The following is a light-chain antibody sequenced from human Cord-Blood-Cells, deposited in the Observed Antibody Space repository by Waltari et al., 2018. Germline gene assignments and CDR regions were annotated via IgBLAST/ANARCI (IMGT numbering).Light chain of an antibody. CDR2: EVS. CDR3: SSYAGSNNYV. CDR1: SSDVGGYNY. V-gene: IGLV2-8*01. Sequence: QSALTQPPSASGSPGQSVTISCTGTSSDVGGYNYVHWYQQHPGKAPKLMIYEVSKRPSVVPDRYSGSKSGNTAALTVSGLQAEDEADYYCSSYAGSNNYVFGTGTKVTVL. J-gene: IGLJ1*01.